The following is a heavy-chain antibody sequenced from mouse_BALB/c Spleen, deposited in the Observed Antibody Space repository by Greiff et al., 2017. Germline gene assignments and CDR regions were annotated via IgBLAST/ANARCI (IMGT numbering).Heavy chain of an antibody. CDR2: IDPSDSET. D-gene: IGHD1-1*02. J-gene: IGHJ3*01. CDR1: GYTFTSYW. V-gene: IGHV1-61*01. CDR3: AGVGTGAWFAY. Sequence: QVHVKQPGAELVRPGASVKLSCKASGYTFTSYWMNWVKQRPGQGLEWIGMIDPSDSETHYNQMFKDKATLTVDKSSSTAYMQLSSLTSEDSAVYYCAGVGTGAWFAYWGQGTLVTVSA.